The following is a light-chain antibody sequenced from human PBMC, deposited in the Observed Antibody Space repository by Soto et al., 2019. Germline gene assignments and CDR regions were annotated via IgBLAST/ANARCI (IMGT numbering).Light chain of an antibody. Sequence: QSVLTQPASVSGSPGQSITISCTGASSDVGGYKYVSWYQQHPGKAPKLMIYDITNRPSGISNRFSGSKSGNTASLPISVLQAEDEADYYCGSYTSSNTYIFGTGTKVTVL. CDR1: SSDVGGYKY. CDR2: DIT. J-gene: IGLJ1*01. CDR3: GSYTSSNTYI. V-gene: IGLV2-14*01.